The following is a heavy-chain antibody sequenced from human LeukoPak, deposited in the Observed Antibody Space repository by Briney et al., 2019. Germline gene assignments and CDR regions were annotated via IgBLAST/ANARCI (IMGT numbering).Heavy chain of an antibody. Sequence: PSETLSLTCTVSGGSISSYYWSWIRQPPGKGLEWIGYIYYSGSTNYNPSLKSRVTISVDTSKNQFSLKLTSVTAADTAVYYCAREELWLLGWFDPWGQGTLVTVSS. CDR3: AREELWLLGWFDP. CDR2: IYYSGST. D-gene: IGHD3-16*01. J-gene: IGHJ5*02. CDR1: GGSISSYY. V-gene: IGHV4-59*12.